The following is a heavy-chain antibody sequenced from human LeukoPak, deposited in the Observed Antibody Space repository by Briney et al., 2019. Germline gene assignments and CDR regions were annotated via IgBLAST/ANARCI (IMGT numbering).Heavy chain of an antibody. D-gene: IGHD2-2*01. V-gene: IGHV3-30*18. CDR3: AKDRLRRDIVVVPAPGGY. J-gene: IGHJ4*02. CDR2: ISYDGSNK. CDR1: GFTFSSYG. Sequence: PGGSLRLSCAASGFTFSSYGMHWVRQAPGKGLEWVAVISYDGSNKYYADSVKGRFTISRDNSKNTLYLQMNSLRAEDTAVYYCAKDRLRRDIVVVPAPGGYWGQGTLVTVSS.